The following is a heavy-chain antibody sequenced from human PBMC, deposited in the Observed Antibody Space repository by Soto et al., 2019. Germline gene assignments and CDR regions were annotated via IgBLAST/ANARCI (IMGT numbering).Heavy chain of an antibody. CDR3: ARGIEGWYQGGYYYGMDV. CDR1: GGSVSSGSYY. D-gene: IGHD6-19*01. J-gene: IGHJ6*02. Sequence: QVQLQESGPGLVKPSETLSLTCTVSGGSVSSGSYYWSWIRQPPGKGLEWIGYIYYSGSTNYNPSLKSRVTISRDTSKNQFSLKLSSVTAADTAVYYCARGIEGWYQGGYYYGMDVWGQGTTVTVSS. CDR2: IYYSGST. V-gene: IGHV4-61*01.